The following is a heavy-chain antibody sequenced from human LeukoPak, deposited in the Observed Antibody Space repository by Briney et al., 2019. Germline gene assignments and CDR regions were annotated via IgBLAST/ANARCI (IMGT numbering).Heavy chain of an antibody. CDR1: GGSISSYY. D-gene: IGHD2-15*01. CDR2: IYYSGST. J-gene: IGHJ2*01. V-gene: IGHV4-59*01. Sequence: SETLSLTCTVSGGSISSYYWSWIRQPPGKGLEWIGYIYYSGSTNYNPSLKSRVTISVDTSKNQFSLKPSSVTAADTAVYYCARPHGYCSGGSCPPGYWYFDLWGRGTLVTVSS. CDR3: ARPHGYCSGGSCPPGYWYFDL.